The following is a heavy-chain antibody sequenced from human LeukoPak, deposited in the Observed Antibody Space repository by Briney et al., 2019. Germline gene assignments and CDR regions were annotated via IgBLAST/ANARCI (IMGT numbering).Heavy chain of an antibody. CDR3: ARVPVVTYYYYYMDV. Sequence: GGSLRLSCAASGFTFSSYSMNWVRQAPGKGLEWVSSISSSSSYMYYADSVEGRFTISRDNAKNSLYLQMNSLRAEDTAVYYCARVPVVTYYYYYMDVWGKGTTVTVSS. J-gene: IGHJ6*03. CDR2: ISSSSSYM. CDR1: GFTFSSYS. D-gene: IGHD4-23*01. V-gene: IGHV3-21*01.